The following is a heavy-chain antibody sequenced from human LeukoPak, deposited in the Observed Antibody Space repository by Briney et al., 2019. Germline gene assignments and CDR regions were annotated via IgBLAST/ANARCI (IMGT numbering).Heavy chain of an antibody. Sequence: GASVKVSCKASGGTFSSCAISWVRQAPGQGLEWMGGIIPIFGTANYAQKFQGRVTITADESTSTAYMELSSLRSEDTAVYYCARCPYTIFGVVSLNSDRYYYYGMDVWGQGTTVTVSS. J-gene: IGHJ6*02. CDR1: GGTFSSCA. D-gene: IGHD3-3*01. CDR2: IIPIFGTA. V-gene: IGHV1-69*01. CDR3: ARCPYTIFGVVSLNSDRYYYYGMDV.